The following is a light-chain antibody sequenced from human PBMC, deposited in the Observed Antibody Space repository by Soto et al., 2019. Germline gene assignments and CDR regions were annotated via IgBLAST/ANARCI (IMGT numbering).Light chain of an antibody. Sequence: QSVLTQPPSASGTPGQRVTISCSGSSSNIGSNTVNWYQQLPGTAPKLLIYSNNQRPSGVPDRFSGSKSGTSASLAIGGLQSEDEADYYCAAWDDSLNKVFGGGTKLTVL. V-gene: IGLV1-44*01. J-gene: IGLJ2*01. CDR2: SNN. CDR1: SSNIGSNT. CDR3: AAWDDSLNKV.